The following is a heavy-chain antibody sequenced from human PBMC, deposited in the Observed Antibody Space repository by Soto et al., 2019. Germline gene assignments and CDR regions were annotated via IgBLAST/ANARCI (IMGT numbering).Heavy chain of an antibody. J-gene: IGHJ4*02. V-gene: IGHV1-69*08. Sequence: QLQLVQSGAAVKKPGSSVKVSCKASGGTLNTYTISWVRQAPGQGLGWMGSILPFLGTTNYARKFQGRVTINADQSTSTMELSSLRSEDTAVYFCARDVTAMEALYYYDTWGQGTLVTVSS. D-gene: IGHD5-18*01. CDR2: ILPFLGTT. CDR3: ARDVTAMEALYYYDT. CDR1: GGTLNTYT.